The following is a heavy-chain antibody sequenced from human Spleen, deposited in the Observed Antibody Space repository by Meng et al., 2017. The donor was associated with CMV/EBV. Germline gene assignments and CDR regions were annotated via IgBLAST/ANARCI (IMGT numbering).Heavy chain of an antibody. D-gene: IGHD3-3*01. Sequence: GGSLRLSCAASGFTFSNAWMSWVRQAPGKGLEWVGRIKSKTDGGTTDYAAPVKGRFTISRDDSKNTLYLQMHSLKTEDTAVYYCTTDRLDYDFWSGYPPGWGQGTLVTVSS. CDR1: GFTFSNAW. V-gene: IGHV3-15*01. CDR3: TTDRLDYDFWSGYPPG. CDR2: IKSKTDGGTT. J-gene: IGHJ4*02.